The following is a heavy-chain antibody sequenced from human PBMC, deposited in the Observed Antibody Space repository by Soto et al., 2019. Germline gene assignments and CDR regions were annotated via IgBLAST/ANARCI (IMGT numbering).Heavy chain of an antibody. CDR2: IHYSGRT. CDR3: ARSPKGLGNFDY. Sequence: QVQLQESGPGLVKPSQTLSLTCAVSGGSISSGGAYYWSWIRQSPGKGLEWIAYIHYSGRTYYNSSLKSRVTMSVDTAKNQFSLKVSSVTAADTAVYYCARSPKGLGNFDYWGQGTLVTVSS. D-gene: IGHD3-10*01. V-gene: IGHV4-30-4*01. CDR1: GGSISSGGAYY. J-gene: IGHJ4*02.